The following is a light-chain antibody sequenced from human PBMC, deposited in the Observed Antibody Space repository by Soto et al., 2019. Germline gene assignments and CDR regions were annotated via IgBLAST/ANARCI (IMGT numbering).Light chain of an antibody. CDR2: RAS. CDR3: QQYNYWPS. V-gene: IGKV3-15*01. CDR1: QSPNGN. Sequence: EILMTQSPATLSVSPGERATLSCRASQSPNGNLAWYQQKPGQAPRLLISRASTRATDIPARFTGSGSGTEFTLTIDSLQSEDFAVYYCQQYNYWPSFGQGTKVEIK. J-gene: IGKJ1*01.